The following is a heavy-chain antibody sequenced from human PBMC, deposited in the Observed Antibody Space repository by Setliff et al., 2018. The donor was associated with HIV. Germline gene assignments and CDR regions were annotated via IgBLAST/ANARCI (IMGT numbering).Heavy chain of an antibody. CDR3: ARSIAVINDAFDL. V-gene: IGHV4-34*01. Sequence: SETLFLTCAVYNASSSDYYRGWIRQAPGKGLEWIGEINQSGSTNYNSSLGSRVTMSINLSKNQFSLKLTSVTAADTAMYYCARSIAVINDAFDLWGQGTMVTVSS. D-gene: IGHD6-19*01. J-gene: IGHJ3*01. CDR2: INQSGST. CDR1: NASSSDYY.